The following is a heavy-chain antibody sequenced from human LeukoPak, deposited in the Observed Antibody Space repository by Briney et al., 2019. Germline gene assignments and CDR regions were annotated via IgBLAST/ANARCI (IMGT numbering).Heavy chain of an antibody. CDR3: AKLRSGTAAANWFDP. CDR2: ISGSGGST. Sequence: TGGSLRLFCAASGFTFSSYAMSWVRQAPGKGLEWVSAISGSGGSTYYADSVKGRFTISRDNSKNTLYLQMNSLRAEDTAVYYCAKLRSGTAAANWFDPWGQGTLVTVSS. CDR1: GFTFSSYA. D-gene: IGHD6-13*01. V-gene: IGHV3-23*01. J-gene: IGHJ5*02.